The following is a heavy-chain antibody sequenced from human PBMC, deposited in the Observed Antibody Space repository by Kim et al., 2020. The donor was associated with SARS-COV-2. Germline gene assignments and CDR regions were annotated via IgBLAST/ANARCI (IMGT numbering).Heavy chain of an antibody. V-gene: IGHV3-64D*09. J-gene: IGHJ4*02. CDR1: GFTFSSYA. Sequence: GGSLRLSCSASGFTFSSYAMHWVRQAPGKGLEYVSAISSNGGSTYYADSVKGRFTISRDNSKNTLYLQMSSLRAEDTAVYYCVKEGIAAALGGGVDYWGQGTLGTVSS. D-gene: IGHD6-13*01. CDR3: VKEGIAAALGGGVDY. CDR2: ISSNGGST.